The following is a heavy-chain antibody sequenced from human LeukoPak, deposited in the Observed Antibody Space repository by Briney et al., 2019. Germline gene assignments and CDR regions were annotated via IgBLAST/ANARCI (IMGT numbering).Heavy chain of an antibody. D-gene: IGHD3-22*01. CDR1: GFTFSSYA. V-gene: IGHV3-48*04. Sequence: GGSLRLSCAASGFTFSSYAMHWVRQAPGKGLEWVSYISSSGSTIYYADSVKGRFTISRDNTKNSLYLQMNSLRAEDTAVYYCARADRAPHYYDMGYYYYGMDVWGQGTTVTVSS. CDR3: ARADRAPHYYDMGYYYYGMDV. J-gene: IGHJ6*02. CDR2: ISSSGSTI.